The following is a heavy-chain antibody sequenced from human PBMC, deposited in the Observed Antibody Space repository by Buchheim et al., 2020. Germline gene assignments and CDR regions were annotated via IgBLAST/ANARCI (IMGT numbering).Heavy chain of an antibody. D-gene: IGHD3-3*01. V-gene: IGHV4-39*01. CDR2: IYYSGST. CDR3: ATYHTNFWSGYYLYYYYGMDV. Sequence: QLQLQESGPGLVKPSETLSLTCTVSGGSISSSSYYWGWIRQPPGKGLEWIGSIYYSGSTYYNPSLKSRVTISVDTSKNQFSLKLSSVTAADTAVYYCATYHTNFWSGYYLYYYYGMDVWGQGTT. CDR1: GGSISSSSYY. J-gene: IGHJ6*02.